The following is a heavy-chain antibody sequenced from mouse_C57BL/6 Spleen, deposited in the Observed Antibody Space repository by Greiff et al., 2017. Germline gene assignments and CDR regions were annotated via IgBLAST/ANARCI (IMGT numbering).Heavy chain of an antibody. CDR2: IHPNSGST. Sequence: QVQLQQPGAELVKPGASVKLSCKASGYTFTSYWMHWVKQRPGQGLEWIGMIHPNSGSTNYNEKFKSKATLTVDKSSSTAYMQLSSLTSEDSAVYYCARYPYDYDEDYYAMDDWGQGTSVTVSS. D-gene: IGHD2-4*01. CDR1: GYTFTSYW. CDR3: ARYPYDYDEDYYAMDD. V-gene: IGHV1-64*01. J-gene: IGHJ4*01.